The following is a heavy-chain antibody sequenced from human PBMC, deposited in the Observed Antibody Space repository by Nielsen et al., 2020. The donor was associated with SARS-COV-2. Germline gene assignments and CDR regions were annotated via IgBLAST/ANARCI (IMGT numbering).Heavy chain of an antibody. D-gene: IGHD3-3*01. V-gene: IGHV3-23*01. CDR2: ISGSGGST. CDR3: AKRPDDFWSGYYKAAEYFQH. CDR1: GFTFSSYA. Sequence: GESLKISCAASGFTFSSYAMSWVRQAPGKGLEWVSAISGSGGSTYYADSVKGRFTISRDNSKNTLYLQMNSLRAEDTAVYYCAKRPDDFWSGYYKAAEYFQHWGQGTLVTVSS. J-gene: IGHJ1*01.